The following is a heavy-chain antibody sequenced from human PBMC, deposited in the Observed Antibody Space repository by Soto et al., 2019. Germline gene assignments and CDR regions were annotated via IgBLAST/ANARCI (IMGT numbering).Heavy chain of an antibody. CDR1: GYTFTGYY. CDR2: INPNSGGT. V-gene: IGHV1-2*04. D-gene: IGHD6-13*01. Sequence: ASVKVSCKASGYTFTGYYMHWVRQAPGQGLEWMGWINPNSGGTNYAQKFQGWATMTRDTSISTAYMELSRLRSDDTAVYYCAVLRGQQQLVRAFDIWGQGTMVTVSS. CDR3: AVLRGQQQLVRAFDI. J-gene: IGHJ3*02.